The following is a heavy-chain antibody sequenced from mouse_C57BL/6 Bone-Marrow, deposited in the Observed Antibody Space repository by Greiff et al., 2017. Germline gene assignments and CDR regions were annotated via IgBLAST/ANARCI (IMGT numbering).Heavy chain of an antibody. V-gene: IGHV5-16*01. CDR1: GFTFSDYY. CDR3: ARDGDEGDAMDY. J-gene: IGHJ4*01. CDR2: INYDGSST. Sequence: EVQLVESEGGLVQPGSSMKLSCTASGFTFSDYYMAWVRQVPEKGLEWVANINYDGSSTYYLDSLKSRFIISGDNAKNILYLQMSSLKSEDTATYYCARDGDEGDAMDYWGQGTSVTVSS.